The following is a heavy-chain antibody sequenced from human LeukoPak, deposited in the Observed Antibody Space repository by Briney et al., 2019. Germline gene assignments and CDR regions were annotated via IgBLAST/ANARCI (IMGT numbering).Heavy chain of an antibody. D-gene: IGHD1-7*01. CDR1: GFTVSTNY. CDR3: ARGGELRALQGTNPCDY. Sequence: PGGSLRLSCAAPGFTVSTNYMSWVRQAPGKGLEWVSVIYRPGSTYYADSVKGRFTISRDNSKNTLYLQMNNLRVEDTAVYYCARGGELRALQGTNPCDYWGQGTLVTVSS. V-gene: IGHV3-53*01. J-gene: IGHJ4*02. CDR2: IYRPGST.